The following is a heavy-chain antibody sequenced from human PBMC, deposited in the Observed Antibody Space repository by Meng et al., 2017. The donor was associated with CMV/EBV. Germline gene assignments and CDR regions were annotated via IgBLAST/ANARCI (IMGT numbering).Heavy chain of an antibody. D-gene: IGHD6-19*01. CDR2: IRSKAYGGTT. Sequence: GESLKISCTASGFTFGDYAMSWVRQAPGKGLEGVGFIRSKAYGGTTEYAASVKGRFTISRDDSKSIAYLQMNSLKTEDTAVYYCTREKGIAVAGTIDYWGQGTLVTVSS. J-gene: IGHJ4*02. CDR3: TREKGIAVAGTIDY. CDR1: GFTFGDYA. V-gene: IGHV3-49*04.